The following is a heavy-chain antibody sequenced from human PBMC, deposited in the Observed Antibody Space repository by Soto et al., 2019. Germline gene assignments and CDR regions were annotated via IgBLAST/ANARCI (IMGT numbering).Heavy chain of an antibody. V-gene: IGHV3-7*01. CDR3: ARDSVYDILTGYHVQGGLDV. CDR2: IKQDGSEK. D-gene: IGHD3-9*01. J-gene: IGHJ6*04. CDR1: GFTFSSYW. Sequence: GGSLRLSCAASGFTFSSYWMSWVRQAPGKGLEWVANIKQDGSEKYYVDSVKGRFTISRDNAKNSLYLQMNSLRAEDTAVYYCARDSVYDILTGYHVQGGLDVWGKGTTVTVSS.